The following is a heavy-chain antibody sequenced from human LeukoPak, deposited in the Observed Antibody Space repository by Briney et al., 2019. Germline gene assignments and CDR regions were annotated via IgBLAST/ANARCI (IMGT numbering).Heavy chain of an antibody. CDR1: GFTFSSYA. J-gene: IGHJ3*02. V-gene: IGHV3-30*14. CDR3: ARERGSWGEPRDAFDI. Sequence: GRSLRLSCAASGFTFSSYAMHWVRQAPGKGLEWVAVISYDGSNKYYADSVKGRFTISRDNSKNTLHLQMNSLRAEDTAVYYCARERGSWGEPRDAFDIWGQGTMVTVSS. D-gene: IGHD3-16*01. CDR2: ISYDGSNK.